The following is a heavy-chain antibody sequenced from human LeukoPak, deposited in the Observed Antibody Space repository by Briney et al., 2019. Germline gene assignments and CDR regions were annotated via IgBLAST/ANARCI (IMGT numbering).Heavy chain of an antibody. J-gene: IGHJ4*02. CDR2: INPNSGGT. Sequence: SSVKVSCQASGYTFTGYYMHWVRQAPGQGLEWIGRINPNSGGTNYAQKFQGRVTMTRDTSISTAYMELSRLRSDDTAVYYCARDVRSYGEDYFVYWGQGDLVTVSS. D-gene: IGHD1-26*01. CDR3: ARDVRSYGEDYFVY. CDR1: GYTFTGYY. V-gene: IGHV1-2*06.